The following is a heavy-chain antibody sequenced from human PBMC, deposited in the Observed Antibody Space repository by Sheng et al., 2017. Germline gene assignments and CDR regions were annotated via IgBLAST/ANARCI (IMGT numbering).Heavy chain of an antibody. CDR2: IWYDGSNK. CDR1: GFTFSSYG. Sequence: ESGGGVVQPGRSLRLSCAASGFTFSSYGMHWVRQAPGKGLEWVAVIWYDGSNKYYADSVKGRFTISRDNSKNTLYLQMNSLRAEDTAVYYCARVLREDIVVVVAATPGYYYYGMDVWGQGTTGHRLL. J-gene: IGHJ6*02. CDR3: ARVLREDIVVVVAATPGYYYYGMDV. D-gene: IGHD2-15*01. V-gene: IGHV3-33*01.